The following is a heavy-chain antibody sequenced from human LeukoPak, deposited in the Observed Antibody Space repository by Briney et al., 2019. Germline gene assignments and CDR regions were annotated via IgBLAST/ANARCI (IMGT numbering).Heavy chain of an antibody. D-gene: IGHD2-15*01. CDR1: GFTFSRYA. J-gene: IGHJ4*02. V-gene: IGHV3-48*01. CDR3: ARVAYCVGGSCYQGDFDY. CDR2: TSSSSSTI. Sequence: GGSLRLSCAASGFTFSRYAMSWVRQAPGKGLEWVSYTSSSSSTIYYADSVKGRFTISRDNAKNSLYLQMNSLRAEDTAVYYCARVAYCVGGSCYQGDFDYWGQGTLVTVSS.